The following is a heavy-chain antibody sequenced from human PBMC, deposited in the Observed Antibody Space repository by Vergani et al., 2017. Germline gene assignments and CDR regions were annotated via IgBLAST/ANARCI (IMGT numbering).Heavy chain of an antibody. CDR1: GFTFSSYW. J-gene: IGHJ3*02. CDR2: IKQDGSEK. Sequence: EVQLVESGGGLVQPGGSLRLSCAASGFTFSSYWMSWVRQAPGKGLEWVANIKQDGSEKYYVDSVKGRFTISRDNAKNSLYLQMNSLRAEDTAVYYCTRAFLAYCSGGSCYSDAFDIWGQGTMVTVSS. V-gene: IGHV3-7*03. CDR3: TRAFLAYCSGGSCYSDAFDI. D-gene: IGHD2-15*01.